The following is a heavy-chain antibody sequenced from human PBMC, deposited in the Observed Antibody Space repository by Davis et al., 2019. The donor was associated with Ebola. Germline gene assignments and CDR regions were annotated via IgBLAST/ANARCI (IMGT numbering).Heavy chain of an antibody. J-gene: IGHJ3*02. D-gene: IGHD3-22*01. CDR3: ARLRDYYDSSGYAFDI. Sequence: SETLSLTCIVSGGSISSSSYYWGWIRQPPGKGQEWIGYIYYDGTTYYNPSFKSRVTIYVDTSKNQFSLRLSSETAADTAVYYCARLRDYYDSSGYAFDIWGQGTMVTVSS. CDR2: IYYDGTT. V-gene: IGHV4-39*01. CDR1: GGSISSSSYY.